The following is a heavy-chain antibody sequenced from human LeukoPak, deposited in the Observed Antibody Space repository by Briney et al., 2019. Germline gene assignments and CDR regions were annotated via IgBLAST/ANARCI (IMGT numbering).Heavy chain of an antibody. Sequence: GGSLRLSCAASGFTFSNAWMSWVRQAPGKGLEWVGRIKSKTDGGTTDYAAPVKGRFTISRDDSKNTLYLQMNSLKTEDTAVYYCTTDDYYYGSGSATLRATGLATRGYWGQGTLVTVSS. CDR2: IKSKTDGGTT. V-gene: IGHV3-15*01. CDR3: TTDDYYYGSGSATLRATGLATRGY. J-gene: IGHJ4*02. D-gene: IGHD3-10*01. CDR1: GFTFSNAW.